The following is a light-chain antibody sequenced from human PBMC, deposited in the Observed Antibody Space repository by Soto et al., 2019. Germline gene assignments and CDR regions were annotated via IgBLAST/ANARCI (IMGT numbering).Light chain of an antibody. CDR1: QSLLHSNGKNY. Sequence: DIVMTQSPLSLPVTPGEPASISCRSSQSLLHSNGKNYVDWYLQKPGQSPQLLIYLASTRASGVPDRFSGSGSGTDFTLKISRGEAGDVGIYYCLQALQSPRTFGQGTKVEIK. CDR2: LAS. J-gene: IGKJ2*01. CDR3: LQALQSPRT. V-gene: IGKV2-28*01.